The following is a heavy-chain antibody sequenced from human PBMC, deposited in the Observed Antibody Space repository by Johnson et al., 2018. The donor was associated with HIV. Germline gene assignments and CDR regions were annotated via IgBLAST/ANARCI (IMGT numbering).Heavy chain of an antibody. CDR1: GFTFSTYG. Sequence: QVQLVESGGGVVQSGRSLRLSCAASGFTFSTYGMHWVRQAPGKGLEWVAVIWFDGSNKYYADSVKGRFTISRDNSKNTLYLQMNSLRAEDTAVYYCAKANVSGRFDIRGQGTVVTCSS. D-gene: IGHD3-10*01. V-gene: IGHV3-33*06. CDR2: IWFDGSNK. CDR3: AKANVSGRFDI. J-gene: IGHJ3*02.